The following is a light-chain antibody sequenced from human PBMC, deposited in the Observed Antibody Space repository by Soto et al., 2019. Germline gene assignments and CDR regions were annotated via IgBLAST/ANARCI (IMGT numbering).Light chain of an antibody. J-gene: IGLJ3*02. Sequence: QAVVTQEPSLTVSPGGTVTLTFASSTGTVTSSYYPNWFQQKPAQAPRALIYNTRNRHSWTPARFSGSLLGDKAALIVSGVRHEDEANYYCLLYYGGARVFGGGTKVTVL. CDR3: LLYYGGARV. V-gene: IGLV7-43*01. CDR2: NTR. CDR1: TGTVTSSYY.